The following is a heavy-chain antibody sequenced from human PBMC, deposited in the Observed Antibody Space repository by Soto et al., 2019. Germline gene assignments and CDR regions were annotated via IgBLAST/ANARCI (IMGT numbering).Heavy chain of an antibody. J-gene: IGHJ4*02. CDR3: AKDQEDIGYNTGAFDY. CDR1: GFTFRSYV. V-gene: IGHV3-23*01. D-gene: IGHD1-26*01. Sequence: GGSLRLSCAASGFTFRSYVMNWVRQAPGKGLEWVSGISGGGGSTYYADSVKGRFTVSRDNSKNTLYLQMNSLRAEDTAIYCCAKDQEDIGYNTGAFDYWGQGTLVTVSS. CDR2: ISGGGGST.